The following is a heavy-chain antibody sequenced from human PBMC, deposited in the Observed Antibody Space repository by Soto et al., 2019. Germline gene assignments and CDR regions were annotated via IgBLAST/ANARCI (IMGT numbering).Heavy chain of an antibody. CDR2: MQPSSGRT. J-gene: IGHJ4*02. D-gene: IGHD1-26*01. CDR1: GYSFTSLD. V-gene: IGHV1-8*01. CDR3: ARGVTAGVDY. Sequence: QVQLVQSGAEVREPGASVKVSCKASGYSFTSLDINWVRQTTGQGLEWMGWMQPSSGRTGYAQKLQGRVTMARDHSINTAYMELSSQTSDDTAFYYCARGVTAGVDYWGQGTLVTVSS.